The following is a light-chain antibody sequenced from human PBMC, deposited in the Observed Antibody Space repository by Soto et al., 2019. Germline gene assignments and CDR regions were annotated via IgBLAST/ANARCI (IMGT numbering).Light chain of an antibody. CDR1: QSVLYSSNDKNY. Sequence: DIVMTQSPDSLTVSLGERATINCKSSQSVLYSSNDKNYLAWYQQKPGQPPKLLIYWASTRESGVPDRVSGSGSGTDFTLTISSLQAEDVAVYYCQQYHSAPTTFGQGTKLEIK. J-gene: IGKJ2*01. CDR2: WAS. CDR3: QQYHSAPTT. V-gene: IGKV4-1*01.